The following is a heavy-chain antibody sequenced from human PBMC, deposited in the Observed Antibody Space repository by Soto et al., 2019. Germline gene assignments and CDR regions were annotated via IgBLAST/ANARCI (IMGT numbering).Heavy chain of an antibody. CDR2: IDTSGTT. J-gene: IGHJ6*02. V-gene: IGHV4-4*07. Sequence: SETLSLTCTVSGGSISSYYVSWIRQSAGKGLEWIGRIDTSGTTNYNPSLKSRVTMSVDASKNHFSLNLSSVTTADTAVYYCARGPRGYVYYHGMDVWGQGTTVTVSS. D-gene: IGHD3-10*01. CDR3: ARGPRGYVYYHGMDV. CDR1: GGSISSYY.